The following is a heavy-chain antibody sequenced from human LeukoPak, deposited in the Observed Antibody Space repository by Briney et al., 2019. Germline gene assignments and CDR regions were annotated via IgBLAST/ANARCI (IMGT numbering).Heavy chain of an antibody. Sequence: ASVKVSCKASGGTFSSYAISWVRQAPGQGLEWMGGIIPIFGTANYAQKFQGRVTITTDESTSTAYVELSSLRSEDTAVYYCASGGRGYSYGFETYYYYYMDVWGKGTTVTVSS. D-gene: IGHD5-18*01. J-gene: IGHJ6*03. CDR1: GGTFSSYA. V-gene: IGHV1-69*05. CDR2: IIPIFGTA. CDR3: ASGGRGYSYGFETYYYYYMDV.